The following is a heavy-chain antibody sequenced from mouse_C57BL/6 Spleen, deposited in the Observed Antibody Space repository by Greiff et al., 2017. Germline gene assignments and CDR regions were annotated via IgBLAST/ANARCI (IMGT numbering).Heavy chain of an antibody. CDR1: GYTFTSYW. D-gene: IGHD3-2*02. V-gene: IGHV1-69*01. CDR2: IDPSDSYT. Sequence: VQLQQPGAELVMPGASVKLSCKASGYTFTSYWMHWVKQRPGQGLEWIGEIDPSDSYTNYNQKFKGKSTLTVDKSSSTAYMQLSSLTSEDSAVYYCASRSSGLYAMDYWGQGTSVTISS. CDR3: ASRSSGLYAMDY. J-gene: IGHJ4*01.